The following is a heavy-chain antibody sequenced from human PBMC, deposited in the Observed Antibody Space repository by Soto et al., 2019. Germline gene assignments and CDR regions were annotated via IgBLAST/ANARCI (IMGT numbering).Heavy chain of an antibody. CDR2: IIPIFGTA. D-gene: IGHD2-2*01. V-gene: IGHV1-69*13. CDR3: ARDIVLVPAASYSYYGMDV. CDR1: GGTFSSYA. J-gene: IGHJ6*02. Sequence: SVKVSCKASGGTFSSYAISWVRQAPGQGLEWMGGIIPIFGTANYAQKFQGRVTITADESTSTAYMELSSLRSEDTAVYYCARDIVLVPAASYSYYGMDVWGQGTTVTVSS.